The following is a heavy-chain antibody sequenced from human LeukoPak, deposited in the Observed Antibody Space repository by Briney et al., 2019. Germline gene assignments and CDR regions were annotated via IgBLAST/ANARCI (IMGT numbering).Heavy chain of an antibody. CDR1: VFTFSNFG. J-gene: IGHJ4*02. V-gene: IGHV3-30*02. D-gene: IGHD2-21*01. Sequence: PGGSLRLSCAASVFTFSNFGMHWVRQAPGKGLEWVAFIRYDGSNKYYADSVKGRFTISRDNSKNTLYLQMNSLRAEDTAVYYCAKGPYSYFDYWGQGTLVTVSS. CDR3: AKGPYSYFDY. CDR2: IRYDGSNK.